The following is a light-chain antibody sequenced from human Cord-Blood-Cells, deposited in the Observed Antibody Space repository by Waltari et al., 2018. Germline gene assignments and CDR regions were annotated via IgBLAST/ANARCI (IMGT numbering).Light chain of an antibody. CDR1: SSNIGSNY. CDR2: RNN. V-gene: IGLV1-47*01. J-gene: IGLJ3*02. Sequence: QSVLTQPPSASGTPGQRVTISCSGSSSNIGSNYVYWYQQLPGTAPKLLIYRNNQRPSGFPDRFSGSKSGTSASLAISGLRSEDEAYYYFAAWDDSLSGRVFGGGTKLTVL. CDR3: AAWDDSLSGRV.